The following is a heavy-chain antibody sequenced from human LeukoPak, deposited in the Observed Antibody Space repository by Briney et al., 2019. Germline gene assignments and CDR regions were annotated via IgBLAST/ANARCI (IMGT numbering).Heavy chain of an antibody. V-gene: IGHV4-34*01. J-gene: IGHJ4*02. CDR1: GFTVSTNY. D-gene: IGHD6-13*01. Sequence: GSLRLSCAASGFTVSTNYMSWVRQPPGKGLEWIGEINHSGGTNYNPSLKSRVSISVDTSKNQFSLRLSSVTAADTAVYYCARGLEEYVAAAGNWGQGTLVTVSS. CDR3: ARGLEEYVAAAGN. CDR2: INHSGGT.